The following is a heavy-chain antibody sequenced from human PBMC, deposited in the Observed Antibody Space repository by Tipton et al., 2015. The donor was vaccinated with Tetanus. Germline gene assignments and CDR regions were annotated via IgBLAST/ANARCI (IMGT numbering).Heavy chain of an antibody. CDR2: VYFSGNT. CDR1: GDSISSYSYY. J-gene: IGHJ4*02. Sequence: TLSLTCTVSGDSISSYSYYCGWIRQPPGKGPEWIGSVYFSGNTYYNPSLKNRATIFVDTSKNQFSLKLTSVTATDTAVYYCARRGGDFLTGYYDSWGQGTLVTVSS. CDR3: ARRGGDFLTGYYDS. V-gene: IGHV4-39*01. D-gene: IGHD3-9*01.